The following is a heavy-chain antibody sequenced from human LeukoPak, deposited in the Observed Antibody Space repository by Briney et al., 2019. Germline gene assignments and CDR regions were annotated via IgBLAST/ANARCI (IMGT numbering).Heavy chain of an antibody. J-gene: IGHJ4*02. CDR3: ARVLRDSMVRGLNSYYFDY. D-gene: IGHD3-10*01. CDR1: GGSISSYY. CDR2: IYYSGST. Sequence: PSETLSLTCTVSGGSISSYYWSWIRQPPGKGLEWIGYIYYSGSTNYNPSLKSRVTISVDTSKNQFSLKLSSVTAADTAVYYCARVLRDSMVRGLNSYYFDYWGQGTLVTVSS. V-gene: IGHV4-59*01.